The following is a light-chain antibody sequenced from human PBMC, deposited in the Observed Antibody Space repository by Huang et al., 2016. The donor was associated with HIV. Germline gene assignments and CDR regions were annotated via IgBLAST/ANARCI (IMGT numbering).Light chain of an antibody. CDR1: QSVRSW. CDR3: QQYNSYPLT. V-gene: IGKV1-5*03. Sequence: DIQMTQSPSTLSASVGDRVTIPCRASQSVRSWLAWYQQKPGKAPKLLIYKASTLESGVPSRFSGSGSVTDFTLTISSLQPDDFATYYCQQYNSYPLTFGGGTKVEIK. CDR2: KAS. J-gene: IGKJ4*01.